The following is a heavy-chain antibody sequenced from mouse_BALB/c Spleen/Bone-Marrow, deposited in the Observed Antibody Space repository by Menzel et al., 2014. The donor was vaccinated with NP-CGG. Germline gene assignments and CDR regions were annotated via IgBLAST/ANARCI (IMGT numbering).Heavy chain of an antibody. CDR2: IYPGDGDT. D-gene: IGHD2-1*01. CDR3: ARGNGNYGFDY. J-gene: IGHJ2*01. Sequence: VKLMESGAELARPGASMKLSCKASGYTFTSYWMQWVKQRPGQGLEWIGAIYPGDGDTRHTQKFKGKATLTADKSSNTAYMQLSSLASEDSAVYYCARGNGNYGFDYWGQGTTLTVSS. CDR1: GYTFTSYW. V-gene: IGHV1-87*01.